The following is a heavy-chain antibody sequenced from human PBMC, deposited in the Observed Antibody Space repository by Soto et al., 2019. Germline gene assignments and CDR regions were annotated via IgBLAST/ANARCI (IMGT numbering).Heavy chain of an antibody. V-gene: IGHV4-59*01. CDR2: IYYSGST. CDR1: GGSISSYY. J-gene: IGHJ5*02. D-gene: IGHD3-10*01. Sequence: SETLSLTCTVSGGSISSYYWSWIRQPPGKGLEWIGYIYYSGSTNYNPSLKSRVTISVDTSKNQFSLKLSSVTAADTAVYYCAREVAMVRGVTWFDPWGQGTLVTVSS. CDR3: AREVAMVRGVTWFDP.